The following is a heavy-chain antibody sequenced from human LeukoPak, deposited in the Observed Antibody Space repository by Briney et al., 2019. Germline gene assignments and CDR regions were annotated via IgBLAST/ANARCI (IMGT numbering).Heavy chain of an antibody. D-gene: IGHD6-6*01. CDR1: GYSFTSYG. CDR2: ISVYKGNT. J-gene: IGHJ4*02. Sequence: ASVKVSCKASGYSFTSYGISWVRQAPGQGLEWMGWISVYKGNTNYAQKLQGRVTMTTDTSTSTVYMELRSLRSDDTAVYYCGRSMDSSTSRLIEYWGQGTLVTVSS. V-gene: IGHV1-18*01. CDR3: GRSMDSSTSRLIEY.